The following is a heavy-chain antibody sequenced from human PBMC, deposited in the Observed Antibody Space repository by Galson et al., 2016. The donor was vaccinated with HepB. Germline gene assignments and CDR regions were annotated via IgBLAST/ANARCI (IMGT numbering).Heavy chain of an antibody. D-gene: IGHD1/OR15-1a*01. Sequence: SLRLSCAASGISVRSTYMTWVRQAPGKGLEWISVIYGGGSTYYADSVKGRFTISRDNSRNTLHLQMNNLRVEDTAIYYCAREGTTGVLVGLDVWGQGTTVTVSS. CDR2: IYGGGST. V-gene: IGHV3-66*01. CDR3: AREGTTGVLVGLDV. J-gene: IGHJ6*02. CDR1: GISVRSTY.